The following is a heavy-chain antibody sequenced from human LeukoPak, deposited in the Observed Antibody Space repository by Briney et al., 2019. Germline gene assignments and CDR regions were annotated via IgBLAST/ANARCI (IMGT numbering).Heavy chain of an antibody. J-gene: IGHJ3*02. D-gene: IGHD2/OR15-2a*01. CDR1: GYTFTSYG. CDR2: ISAYNGNT. CDR3: ARDKWAYYAAEDLPAFDI. Sequence: GASVKVSCKASGYTFTSYGISWVRQAPGQGLEWMGWISAYNGNTNYAQKLQGRVTMTTDTSTSTAYMELRSLRSDDTAVYYCARDKWAYYAAEDLPAFDIWGQGTMVTVSS. V-gene: IGHV1-18*01.